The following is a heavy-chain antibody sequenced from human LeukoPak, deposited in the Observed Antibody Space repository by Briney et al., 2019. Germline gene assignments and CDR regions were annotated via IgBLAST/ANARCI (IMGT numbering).Heavy chain of an antibody. J-gene: IGHJ4*02. CDR1: GFAFSTYA. Sequence: PGGSLRLSCAASGFAFSTYAMSWVRQAPGKGLEWVSAISGSGGSIYYADSVKGRFTISRDNSENTLYLQMNSLRAEDTAVYYCAKDAPAYSSSWYHFDYWGQGTLVTVSS. CDR2: ISGSGGSI. CDR3: AKDAPAYSSSWYHFDY. D-gene: IGHD6-13*01. V-gene: IGHV3-23*01.